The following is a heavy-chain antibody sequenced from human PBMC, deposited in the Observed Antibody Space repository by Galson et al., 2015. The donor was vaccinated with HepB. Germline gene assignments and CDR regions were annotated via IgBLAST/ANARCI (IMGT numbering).Heavy chain of an antibody. D-gene: IGHD3-22*01. CDR1: GGTFSSYA. CDR2: IIPIFGTA. J-gene: IGHJ3*02. V-gene: IGHV1-69*13. Sequence: SVKVSCKASGGTFSSYAISWVRQAPGQGLEWMGGIIPIFGTANYAQKFQGRVTITADESTSTAYMELSSLRSEDTAVYYCATHYYDSFDAFDIWGQGTMVTVSS. CDR3: ATHYYDSFDAFDI.